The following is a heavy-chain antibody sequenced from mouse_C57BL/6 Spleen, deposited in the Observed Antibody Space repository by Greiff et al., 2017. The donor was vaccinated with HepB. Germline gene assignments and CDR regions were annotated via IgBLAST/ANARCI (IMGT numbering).Heavy chain of an antibody. CDR2: IDPEDGDT. CDR3: TTRAYYYGSSYEGLDY. J-gene: IGHJ2*01. V-gene: IGHV14-1*01. D-gene: IGHD1-1*01. Sequence: EVQLQQSGAELVRPGASVKLSCTASGFNIKDYYMHWVKQRPEQGLEWIGRIDPEDGDTEYAPKFQGKATMTADTSSNTAYLQLSSLTSEDTAVYYWTTRAYYYGSSYEGLDYWGQGTTLTVSS. CDR1: GFNIKDYY.